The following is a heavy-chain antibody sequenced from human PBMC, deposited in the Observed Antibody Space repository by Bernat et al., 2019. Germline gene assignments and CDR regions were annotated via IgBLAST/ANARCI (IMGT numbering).Heavy chain of an antibody. Sequence: QVQLVESGGGVVQPGRSLRLSCAASGFTFNNYGMHWVRQAPGKGLEWVAVISYDGKKQYYADSVKGRLTISRDNSKDTLYLQMNSLRVEDTAVYYCAKVSGSSGWLVLEYWGQGTLVTVSS. CDR1: GFTFNNYG. V-gene: IGHV3-30*18. J-gene: IGHJ4*02. CDR2: ISYDGKKQ. CDR3: AKVSGSSGWLVLEY. D-gene: IGHD6-19*01.